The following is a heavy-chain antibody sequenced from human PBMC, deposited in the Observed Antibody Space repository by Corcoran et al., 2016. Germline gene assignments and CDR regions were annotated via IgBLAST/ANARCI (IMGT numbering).Heavy chain of an antibody. V-gene: IGHV1-69*01. D-gene: IGHD5-18*01. CDR1: GGTFSRSA. CDR2: IIPMFGTA. CDR3: ARGSGDRDTDMVRPFDY. Sequence: QVQLAQSGAEVKKPGSSVKVSCKASGGTFSRSAISWVRQAPGQGLEWMGGIIPMFGTANYAQKFQGRVTITADESTTTTYMQLSSLSSEDTAVYYCARGSGDRDTDMVRPFDYWGQGTLVTVSS. J-gene: IGHJ4*02.